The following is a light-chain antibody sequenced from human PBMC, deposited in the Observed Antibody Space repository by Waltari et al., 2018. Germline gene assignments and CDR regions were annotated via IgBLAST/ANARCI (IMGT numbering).Light chain of an antibody. CDR3: QQYGSSPLT. Sequence: EIVLTQSPGTLSLSPGERATLSCRASQSVSSSYLAWYQQKPGQSPRLHIYGASSRATGLPDRLVGSGSGTDFTLTISRLEPEDFAVYYCQQYGSSPLTFGGGTKVEIK. V-gene: IGKV3-20*01. J-gene: IGKJ4*01. CDR1: QSVSSSY. CDR2: GAS.